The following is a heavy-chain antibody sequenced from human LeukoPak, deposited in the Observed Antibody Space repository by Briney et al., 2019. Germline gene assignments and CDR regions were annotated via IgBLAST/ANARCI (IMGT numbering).Heavy chain of an antibody. J-gene: IGHJ4*02. CDR1: GGSITNTNYY. V-gene: IGHV4-39*07. Sequence: SETLSLTCTVSGGSITNTNYYWAWIRQPPGEGLEWIGSVYHSGITYYTPSLKSRVSISVDTSKNQFSLKVTSVTAADTAVYYCARVPNYYDSSEGGGYWGQGTLVTVSS. CDR2: VYHSGIT. CDR3: ARVPNYYDSSEGGGY. D-gene: IGHD3-22*01.